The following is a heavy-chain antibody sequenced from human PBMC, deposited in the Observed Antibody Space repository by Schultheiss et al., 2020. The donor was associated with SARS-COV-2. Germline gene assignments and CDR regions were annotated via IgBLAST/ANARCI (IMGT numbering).Heavy chain of an antibody. D-gene: IGHD2-8*02. Sequence: GGSLRLSCAASGFTFSSSWMHWVCQAPEKGLEWVAVISYDGSNKYYADSVKGRFTISRDNSKNTLYLQMNSLRAEDTAVYYCARRYCTGGVCYKAFDYWGQGTLVTVSS. J-gene: IGHJ4*02. CDR3: ARRYCTGGVCYKAFDY. CDR1: GFTFSSSW. V-gene: IGHV3-30*03. CDR2: ISYDGSNK.